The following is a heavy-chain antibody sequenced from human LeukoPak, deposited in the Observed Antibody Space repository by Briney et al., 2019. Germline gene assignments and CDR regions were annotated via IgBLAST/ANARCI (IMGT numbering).Heavy chain of an antibody. D-gene: IGHD2-2*03. V-gene: IGHV3-30*18. J-gene: IGHJ4*02. CDR1: GFTYSSYG. CDR3: AKYVGYCSSTSCTWVDY. Sequence: GGSLRLSCAASGFTYSSYGMHWVRQAPGKGREWVAVISYDGSNKYYADSVKGRFTISRDNSKNTLYLQMNSLRAEDTGVYYCAKYVGYCSSTSCTWVDYWGQGTLVTVSS. CDR2: ISYDGSNK.